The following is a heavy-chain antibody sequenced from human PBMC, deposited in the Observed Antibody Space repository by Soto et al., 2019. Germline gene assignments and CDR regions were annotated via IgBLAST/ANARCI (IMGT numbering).Heavy chain of an antibody. CDR1: GFTFDYYW. CDR3: ARGDRGGFDL. V-gene: IGHV3-74*01. Sequence: EVQLVESGGGLVQPGESLRLSCAASGFTFDYYWMHWVRQAPGKGLVWVSRVHSDGTTTTYADSVKGRFTISRDNARKTVSLQMSSLRGEDTAIYYCARGDRGGFDLWGHGTVVTVSS. D-gene: IGHD3-10*01. CDR2: VHSDGTTT. J-gene: IGHJ3*01.